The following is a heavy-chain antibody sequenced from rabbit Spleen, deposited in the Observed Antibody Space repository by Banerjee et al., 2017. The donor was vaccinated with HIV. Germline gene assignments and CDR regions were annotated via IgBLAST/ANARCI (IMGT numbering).Heavy chain of an antibody. J-gene: IGHJ4*01. CDR3: ARDLVGVIGWNFHL. V-gene: IGHV1S45*01. CDR2: INVVTGKP. Sequence: EQLEESGGGLVKPEGSLTLTCKASGVSLNDKDVMCWVRQAPGKGLEWIACINVVTGKPVYATWAKGRFTISRTSSTTVTLRMTSLTAADSATYFCARDLVGVIGWNFHLWGPGTLVTVS. CDR1: GVSLNDKDV. D-gene: IGHD1-1*01.